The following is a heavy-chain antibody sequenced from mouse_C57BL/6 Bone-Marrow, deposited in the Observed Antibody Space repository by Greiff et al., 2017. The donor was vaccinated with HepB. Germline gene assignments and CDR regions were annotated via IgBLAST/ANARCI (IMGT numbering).Heavy chain of an antibody. CDR3: ARRDYYGSSQGYFDV. CDR1: GFTFSDYG. CDR2: ISSGSSTI. J-gene: IGHJ1*03. V-gene: IGHV5-17*01. Sequence: VQLKESGGGLVKPGGSLKLSCAASGFTFSDYGMHWVRQAPEKGLEWVAYISSGSSTIYYADTVKGRFTISRDNAKNTLFLQMTSLRSEDTAMYYCARRDYYGSSQGYFDVWGTGTTVTVSS. D-gene: IGHD1-1*01.